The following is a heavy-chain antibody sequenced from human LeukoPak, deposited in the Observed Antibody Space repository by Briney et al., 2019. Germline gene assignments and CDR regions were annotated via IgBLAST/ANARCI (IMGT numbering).Heavy chain of an antibody. CDR2: IKSKSDGGTT. CDR3: TTALTHNFDY. Sequence: GGSLRLSCAASGFTFSSAWMTWVRQAPGKGLGWVGRIKSKSDGGTTEFAAPVKGRFTISRDDSKNTLFLQMNSLKTEDTAVYYCTTALTHNFDYWGQGTLVTVSS. D-gene: IGHD1-14*01. V-gene: IGHV3-15*01. CDR1: GFTFSSAW. J-gene: IGHJ4*02.